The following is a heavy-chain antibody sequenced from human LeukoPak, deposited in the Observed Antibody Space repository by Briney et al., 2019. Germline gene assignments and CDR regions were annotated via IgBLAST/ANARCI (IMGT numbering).Heavy chain of an antibody. CDR1: GFTFSSYG. Sequence: GGSLRLSCAASGFTFSSYGMHWVRQAPAKGLEWVAFIRYDGSNKYYADSVKGRFTISRDNSKNTLYLQMNSLRAEDTAVYYCAKDNSYYGSGSYLDYWGQGTLVTVSS. CDR2: IRYDGSNK. CDR3: AKDNSYYGSGSYLDY. D-gene: IGHD3-10*01. V-gene: IGHV3-30*02. J-gene: IGHJ4*02.